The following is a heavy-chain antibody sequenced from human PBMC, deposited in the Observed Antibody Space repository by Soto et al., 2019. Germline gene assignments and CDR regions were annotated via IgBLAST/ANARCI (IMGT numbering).Heavy chain of an antibody. CDR1: GGSISSYY. CDR3: ARVSLGQDFDY. V-gene: IGHV4-59*01. J-gene: IGHJ4*02. Sequence: SETPSLTCTVSGGSISSYYWSWIRQPPGKGLEWIGYIYYSGSTNYNPSLKSRVTISVDTSKNQFSLKLSSVTAADTAVYYCARVSLGQDFDYWGQGTLVTVSS. D-gene: IGHD1-26*01. CDR2: IYYSGST.